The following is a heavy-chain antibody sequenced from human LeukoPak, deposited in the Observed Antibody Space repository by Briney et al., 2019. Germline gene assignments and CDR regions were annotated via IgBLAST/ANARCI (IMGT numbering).Heavy chain of an antibody. V-gene: IGHV3-23*01. CDR3: ARYCGDSSCYSGFDF. CDR1: GFTFSSYA. CDR2: ISGSGGNT. Sequence: GGSLRLSCAASGFTFSSYAMSWVRQAPGKGLEWVSAISGSGGNTYYADSMKGRLTISRDNSKNTLYLQMNSLRDADTAVYYCARYCGDSSCYSGFDFWGQGTLVTVSS. D-gene: IGHD2-15*01. J-gene: IGHJ4*02.